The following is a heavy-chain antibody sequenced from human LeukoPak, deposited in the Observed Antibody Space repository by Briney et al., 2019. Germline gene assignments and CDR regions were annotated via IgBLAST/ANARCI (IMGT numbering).Heavy chain of an antibody. J-gene: IGHJ3*02. CDR2: INPNSGGT. D-gene: IGHD1-7*01. CDR1: GYTFTGYY. Sequence: GASVKVSCKASGYTFTGYYMHWVRQAPGQGLEWMGWINPNSGGTNYAQKFQGRVTMTRDTSISTAYMELSRLRSDDTAVYYCARGPNWNYGNAFDIWGQGTMVTVSS. CDR3: ARGPNWNYGNAFDI. V-gene: IGHV1-2*02.